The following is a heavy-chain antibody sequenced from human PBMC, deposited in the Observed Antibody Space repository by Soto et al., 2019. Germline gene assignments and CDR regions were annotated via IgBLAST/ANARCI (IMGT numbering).Heavy chain of an antibody. J-gene: IGHJ5*02. CDR2: IIPVFGTT. CDR3: ARGDCSSWYGKGLDP. V-gene: IGHV1-69*01. Sequence: QVKLVQSGAEVKKPGSSVKVSCKASGGTFSNYAISWVRQAPGQGLEWMGGIIPVFGTTNYAHKFKGRVTITADESTGTDNMELRNLRSGDTALYDCARGDCSSWYGKGLDPRGQGTLVTVSS. D-gene: IGHD6-13*01. CDR1: GGTFSNYA.